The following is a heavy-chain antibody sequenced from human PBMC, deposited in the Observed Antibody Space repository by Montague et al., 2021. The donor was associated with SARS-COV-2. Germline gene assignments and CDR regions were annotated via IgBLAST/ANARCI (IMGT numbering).Heavy chain of an antibody. D-gene: IGHD4-17*01. J-gene: IGHJ4*02. CDR3: ARENTVTTFGGPYYIDS. Sequence: SETLSLTCTVSGSSVRSNTWRWIRHPPGTGLELLGNINDSGSTNXNPSLKSRVTISVDASKNQFSLKLSAVTAADTAVYYCARENTVTTFGGPYYIDSWGQGTLVTVSA. V-gene: IGHV4-59*02. CDR1: GSSVRSNT. CDR2: INDSGST.